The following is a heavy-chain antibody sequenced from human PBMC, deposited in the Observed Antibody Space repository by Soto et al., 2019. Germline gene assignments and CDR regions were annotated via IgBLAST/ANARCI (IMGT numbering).Heavy chain of an antibody. D-gene: IGHD3-10*01. J-gene: IGHJ4*02. V-gene: IGHV3-53*01. CDR3: ARVPYYGAAVDY. CDR2: IYSAGST. Sequence: GSLRLSCAASGFIISNNFMSWVRQAPGKGLEWVSVIYSAGSTYYADSVKGRFTISRDNSKNTLYLQMNSLRTEDTAVYYCARVPYYGAAVDYWGQGTLVTVSS. CDR1: GFIISNNF.